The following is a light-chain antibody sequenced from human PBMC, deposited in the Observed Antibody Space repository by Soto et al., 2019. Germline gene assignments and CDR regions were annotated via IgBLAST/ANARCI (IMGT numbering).Light chain of an antibody. CDR1: QSVSSTY. Sequence: EIVLTQSPGTLSLSPGERATLSCRASQSVSSTYLAWYQQKPGQSPRLLIYVPSNWATGIPDRFSGSGSGTDFTLTISRLEPEDFAVYYCQQYGGSRWTFGQGTRVDI. V-gene: IGKV3-20*01. CDR3: QQYGGSRWT. CDR2: VPS. J-gene: IGKJ1*01.